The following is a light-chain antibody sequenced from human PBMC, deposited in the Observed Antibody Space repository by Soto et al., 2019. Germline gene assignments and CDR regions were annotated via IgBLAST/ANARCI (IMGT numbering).Light chain of an antibody. CDR1: SSDVGGYNY. J-gene: IGLJ1*01. CDR3: SSYTSSSTL. V-gene: IGLV2-14*01. Sequence: QSALTQPASVSGSPGQSITISCTGTSSDVGGYNYVSWCQQHPGKAPKLMIYDVSNRPSGVSNRFSGSKSGNTASLTISGLQAEDEADYYCSSYTSSSTLFGTGTKVTVL. CDR2: DVS.